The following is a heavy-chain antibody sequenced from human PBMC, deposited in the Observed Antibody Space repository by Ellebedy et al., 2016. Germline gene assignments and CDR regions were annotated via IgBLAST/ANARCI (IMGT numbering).Heavy chain of an antibody. Sequence: SETLSLXCAVSSGSMRDYYWTCIPQSAGKGLEWIGEINHSGSPTYSPALQSRVTISIESSKNRFSLRLTSVTAADTAVYYCARSRYPSNALDVWGQGTTVTVSS. J-gene: IGHJ6*02. CDR2: INHSGSP. CDR3: ARSRYPSNALDV. V-gene: IGHV4-34*01. D-gene: IGHD2-2*02. CDR1: SGSMRDYY.